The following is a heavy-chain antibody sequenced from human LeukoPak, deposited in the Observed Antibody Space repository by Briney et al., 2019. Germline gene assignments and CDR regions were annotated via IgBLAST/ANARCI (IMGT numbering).Heavy chain of an antibody. J-gene: IGHJ5*02. CDR2: IIPIVGTA. CDR3: ARYSSSSWFDP. Sequence: SVKVSCQASGGTFSSYAISWVRQAPGQGLEWMGRIIPIVGTANYAQKFHARVTITTDESTRTAYMELSSLRSEDTAVYYCARYSSSSWFDPWRPGTLVTVSS. D-gene: IGHD6-6*01. CDR1: GGTFSSYA. V-gene: IGHV1-69*05.